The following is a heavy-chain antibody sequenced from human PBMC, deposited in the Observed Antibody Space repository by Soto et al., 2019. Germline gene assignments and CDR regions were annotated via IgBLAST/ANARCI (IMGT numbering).Heavy chain of an antibody. CDR2: ISGSGGST. Sequence: PGGSLRLSCAASGFTFSSYAMSWVRQAPGKGLEWVSAISGSGGSTYYADSVKGRFTISRDNYKNTLYLHMNSLRAEDTAVYYCAKDKILAGSGSYSTFDYWGQGTLVTVSS. V-gene: IGHV3-23*01. CDR1: GFTFSSYA. D-gene: IGHD1-26*01. CDR3: AKDKILAGSGSYSTFDY. J-gene: IGHJ4*02.